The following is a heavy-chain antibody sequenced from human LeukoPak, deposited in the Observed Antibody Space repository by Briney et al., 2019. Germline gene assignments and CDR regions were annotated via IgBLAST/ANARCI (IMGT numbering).Heavy chain of an antibody. Sequence: ASVKVSCTASGYTFTIYGISWVRQAPGQGLEWMAIINPSGDTTSHAQKFQGRVTMTRDTSASTVYMELSSLRSEDTAVYYCASVYKNGMDVWGQGTTVTVSS. CDR2: INPSGDTT. CDR1: GYTFTIYG. J-gene: IGHJ6*02. CDR3: ASVYKNGMDV. V-gene: IGHV1-46*01. D-gene: IGHD5-24*01.